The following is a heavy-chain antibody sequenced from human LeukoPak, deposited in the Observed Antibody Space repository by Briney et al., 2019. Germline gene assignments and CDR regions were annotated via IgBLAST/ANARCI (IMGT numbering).Heavy chain of an antibody. CDR1: GFTFSCYS. J-gene: IGHJ4*02. D-gene: IGHD3-10*01. CDR3: AKSLWFGELYLVH. V-gene: IGHV3-21*01. CDR2: ISSSSYI. Sequence: GGSLRLSCAASGFTFSCYSMNWVRQAPGKGLEWVSSISSSSYIYYADSVKGRFTISRENAKNSLYLQMNSLRAEDTAVYYRAKSLWFGELYLVHWLQGTLVTVSS.